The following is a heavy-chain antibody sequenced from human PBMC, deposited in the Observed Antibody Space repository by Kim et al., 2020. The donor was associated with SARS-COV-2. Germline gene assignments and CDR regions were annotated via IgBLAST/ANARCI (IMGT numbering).Heavy chain of an antibody. CDR1: GFTFSSYW. CDR3: AKEVALLNYGMDV. Sequence: GGSLRLSCAASGFTFSSYWMSWVRQAPGKGLEWVANIKQDGSEKYYVDSVKGRFTISRDNAKNSLYLQMNSLRAEDTAVYYCAKEVALLNYGMDVWGQGTTVTVSS. J-gene: IGHJ6*02. CDR2: IKQDGSEK. V-gene: IGHV3-7*01.